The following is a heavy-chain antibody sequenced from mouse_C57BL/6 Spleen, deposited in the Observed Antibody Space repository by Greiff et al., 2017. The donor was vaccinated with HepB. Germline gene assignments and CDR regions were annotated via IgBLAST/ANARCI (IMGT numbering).Heavy chain of an antibody. CDR1: GFTFSSYT. Sequence: EVQRVESGGGLVKPGGSLKLSCAASGFTFSSYTMSWVRQTPEKRLEWVATISGGGGNTYYPDSVKGRFTISRDNAKNTLYLQMSSLRSEDTALYYCARQGTTVVVHYYAMDYWGQGTSVTVSS. D-gene: IGHD1-1*01. CDR3: ARQGTTVVVHYYAMDY. CDR2: ISGGGGNT. J-gene: IGHJ4*01. V-gene: IGHV5-9*01.